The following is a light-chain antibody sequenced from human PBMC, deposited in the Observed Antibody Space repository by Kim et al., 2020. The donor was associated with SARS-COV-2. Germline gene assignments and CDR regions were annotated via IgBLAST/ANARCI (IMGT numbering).Light chain of an antibody. V-gene: IGLV4-60*03. CDR1: SWYSSYT. Sequence: ANPTCTVSSWYSSYTIEWHQQQPGKAPRYLMKLEGSGSNHKGRGVPDRFSGSSSGADRYLTISTLQSEDEADYYCETWDSNTRVFGGGTQLTVL. CDR3: ETWDSNTRV. J-gene: IGLJ3*02. CDR2: LEGSGSN.